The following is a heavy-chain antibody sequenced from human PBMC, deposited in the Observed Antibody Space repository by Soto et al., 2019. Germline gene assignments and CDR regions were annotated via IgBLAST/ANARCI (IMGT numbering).Heavy chain of an antibody. J-gene: IGHJ6*02. V-gene: IGHV4-38-2*01. CDR2: IYHAGSV. CDR3: ARTFDYYGMDV. D-gene: IGHD3-3*01. CDR1: GYSIGSGCY. Sequence: SETLSLTCAVSGYSIGSGCYWAWIRQSPGKGLEWIGSIYHAGSVYYNPSLNSRVAVSLDPSKNHFSLKLSAVTAADTAVYYCARTFDYYGMDVWGQGTTVTVSS.